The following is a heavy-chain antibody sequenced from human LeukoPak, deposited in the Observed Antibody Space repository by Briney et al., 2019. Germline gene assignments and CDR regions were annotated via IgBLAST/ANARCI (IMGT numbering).Heavy chain of an antibody. D-gene: IGHD2-2*01. J-gene: IGHJ5*02. CDR2: VNRNGGST. CDR1: GFTFDDYG. V-gene: IGHV3-20*04. Sequence: GGSLRLSCAGSGFTFDDYGMSWVRQAPGKGLEWISGVNRNGGSTGYADSGKGRFTISRDNAKNSLYLQMNSLRAEDTALYYCVRDRCSSTSCHDSPNWFDPWGQGTLVTVSS. CDR3: VRDRCSSTSCHDSPNWFDP.